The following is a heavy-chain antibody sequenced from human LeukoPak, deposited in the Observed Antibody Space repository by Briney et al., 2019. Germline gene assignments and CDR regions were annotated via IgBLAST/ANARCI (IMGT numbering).Heavy chain of an antibody. D-gene: IGHD6-19*01. V-gene: IGHV4-38-2*02. CDR2: IYSNGTT. Sequence: SETLSLTCTVSRYSISSGFYWGWIRQPPGKGLQWIGSIYSNGTTYYNPSLKSRVTISVDTSKNQVSLNVRSVTAADTAVYYCARGDSGWYVGLGFDYWGQGTLVTVSS. CDR1: RYSISSGFY. CDR3: ARGDSGWYVGLGFDY. J-gene: IGHJ4*02.